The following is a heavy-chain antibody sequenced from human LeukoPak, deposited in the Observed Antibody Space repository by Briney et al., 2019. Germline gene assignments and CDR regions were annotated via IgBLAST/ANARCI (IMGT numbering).Heavy chain of an antibody. D-gene: IGHD2-2*01. V-gene: IGHV3-21*01. J-gene: IGHJ4*02. CDR3: ARAGLYQLLWAFDY. CDR1: GFTFSSYA. Sequence: GGSLRLSCAASGFTFSSYAMHWVRQAPGKGLEWVSSISSTTSYIHYADSVKGRFTIPRDNVNNPLYPQMNNLRAEDTAVYYCARAGLYQLLWAFDYWGQGNLVTVSS. CDR2: ISSTTSYI.